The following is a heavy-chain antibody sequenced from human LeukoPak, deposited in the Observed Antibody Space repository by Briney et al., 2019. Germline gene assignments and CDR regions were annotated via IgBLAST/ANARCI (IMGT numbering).Heavy chain of an antibody. D-gene: IGHD5-24*01. CDR2: IYSDDRT. J-gene: IGHJ3*02. CDR3: AREVMAKRRAFDI. V-gene: IGHV3-53*04. CDR1: GFTASSSY. Sequence: TGGSLRLSCVASGFTASSSYMSWVRQAPGKGLEWVSVIYSDDRTYYADSVKGRFTISRHTSKKTLYLQMNSLRAEDTAVYYCAREVMAKRRAFDIWGQGTVVTVSS.